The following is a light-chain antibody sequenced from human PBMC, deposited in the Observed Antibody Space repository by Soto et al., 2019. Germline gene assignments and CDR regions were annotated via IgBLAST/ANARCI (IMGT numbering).Light chain of an antibody. Sequence: QSALTQPASVSGSPGQSITISCTGTSSDVGSYNLVSWYQQHPGKAPKLMIYEVSKRPSGVSNRFSGSKSGNTASLTISGLQAEDEADYYCCSYAGSSTLEVFGGGIKVTVL. CDR3: CSYAGSSTLEV. CDR2: EVS. J-gene: IGLJ3*02. V-gene: IGLV2-23*02. CDR1: SSDVGSYNL.